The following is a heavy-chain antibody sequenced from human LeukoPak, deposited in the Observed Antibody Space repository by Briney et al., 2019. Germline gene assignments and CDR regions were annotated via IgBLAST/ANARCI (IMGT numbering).Heavy chain of an antibody. CDR2: IFHSGST. V-gene: IGHV4-38-2*02. Sequence: PSETLSLTCTVSGYSISSGYYWGWIRQPPGKGLEWIGNIFHSGSTYYNPSLKSRVTISVDTSKNQFSLKLSSVTAADTAVYYCARFRYCSGGSCYYNFDYWGQGTLVTVSS. D-gene: IGHD2-15*01. J-gene: IGHJ4*02. CDR3: ARFRYCSGGSCYYNFDY. CDR1: GYSISSGYY.